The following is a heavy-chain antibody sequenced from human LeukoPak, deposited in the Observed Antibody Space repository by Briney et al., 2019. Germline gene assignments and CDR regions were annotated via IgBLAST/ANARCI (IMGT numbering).Heavy chain of an antibody. CDR1: GYTFIGYY. Sequence: ASVKVSCKASGYTFIGYYIHWVRQSPGQGLEWMGWINPNSGGTKYAQKFQGRVTLTRDTSINTAYMELSRLRSDDTAVYYCATGQYGTIDYWGQGTLVTVSS. D-gene: IGHD2/OR15-2a*01. J-gene: IGHJ4*02. CDR2: INPNSGGT. CDR3: ATGQYGTIDY. V-gene: IGHV1-2*02.